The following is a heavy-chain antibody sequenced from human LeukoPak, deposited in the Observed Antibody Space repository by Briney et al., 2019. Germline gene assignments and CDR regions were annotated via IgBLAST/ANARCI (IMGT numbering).Heavy chain of an antibody. J-gene: IGHJ5*02. CDR1: AFSFSTYS. Sequence: GGSLRLSCEASAFSFSTYSMSWVRQSPGKGLEWVSSISSHGTYITYADSVKGRFTISRDNARNSVYLQMDSLTADDTAVYYCARGPSGVATVPFDPWGQGTLVTVSS. CDR3: ARGPSGVATVPFDP. V-gene: IGHV3-21*01. CDR2: ISSHGTYI. D-gene: IGHD5-12*01.